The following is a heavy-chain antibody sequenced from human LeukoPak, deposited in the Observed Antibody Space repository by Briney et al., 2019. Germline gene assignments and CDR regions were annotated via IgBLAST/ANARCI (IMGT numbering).Heavy chain of an antibody. CDR3: ATSGYCSSTSCYRFDY. CDR2: FDPEDGET. J-gene: IGHJ4*02. V-gene: IGHV1-24*01. CDR1: GYTLTELS. D-gene: IGHD2-2*01. Sequence: ASVKVPCKVSGYTLTELSMHWVRQAPGKGLEWMGGFDPEDGETIYAQKFQGRVTMTEDTSTDTAYMELSSLRSEDTAVYYCATSGYCSSTSCYRFDYWGQGTLVTVSS.